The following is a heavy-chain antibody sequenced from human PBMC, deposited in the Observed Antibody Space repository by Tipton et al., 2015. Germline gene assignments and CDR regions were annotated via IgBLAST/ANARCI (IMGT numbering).Heavy chain of an antibody. V-gene: IGHV4-61*01. CDR3: AREVAAQTEYFDY. Sequence: TLSLTCDVSGVSVTSGSYYWSWIRQSPGKGLEWIGYIYHTGSTVYNPSLKSRVAISVDTSKNLFSLNLRFVTAEDTAVYYCAREVAAQTEYFDYWGQGTQVTVSS. CDR1: GVSVTSGSYY. J-gene: IGHJ4*02. D-gene: IGHD6-19*01. CDR2: IYHTGST.